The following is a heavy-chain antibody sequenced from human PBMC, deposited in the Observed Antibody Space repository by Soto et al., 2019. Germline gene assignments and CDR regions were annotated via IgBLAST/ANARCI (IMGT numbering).Heavy chain of an antibody. J-gene: IGHJ6*02. CDR3: AMAPPHRDYYYYGMDV. CDR1: GGTFSSYT. D-gene: IGHD5-12*01. Sequence: QVQLVQSGAEVKKPGSSVKVSCKASGGTFSSYTISWVRQAPGQGLEWMGRIIPILGIANYAQKFQGRVTIAADNSTSTAYMELSSLRSEDTAVYYCAMAPPHRDYYYYGMDVWGQGTTVTVSS. CDR2: IIPILGIA. V-gene: IGHV1-69*02.